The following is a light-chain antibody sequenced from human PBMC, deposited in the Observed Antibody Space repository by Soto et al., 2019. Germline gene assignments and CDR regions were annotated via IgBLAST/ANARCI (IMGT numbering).Light chain of an antibody. CDR2: EVT. J-gene: IGLJ1*01. V-gene: IGLV2-23*02. CDR1: SGDVGSYSP. CDR3: CSYAGGDTFFI. Sequence: QSVLTQPASVSGSPGQSITISCTGTSGDVGSYSPVSWYQQLPGKAPKLIIYEVTKRPSGVSNRFSGSKSGNTASLTISGLHAQDVAQYFRCSYAGGDTFFIFGTGTKVTVL.